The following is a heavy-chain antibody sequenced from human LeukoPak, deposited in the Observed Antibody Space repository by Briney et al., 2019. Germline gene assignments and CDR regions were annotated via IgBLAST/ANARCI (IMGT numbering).Heavy chain of an antibody. CDR2: IYYSGST. D-gene: IGHD5-18*01. Sequence: PSETLSLTCTVSGGSISSSSYYWGWIRQPPGKGLEWIGSIYYSGSTYYNPSLKSRVTISVDTSKNQFSLKLSSVTAADTAVYYCARRGMYSYAARFDYWGQGTLVTVSS. CDR3: ARRGMYSYAARFDY. CDR1: GGSISSSSYY. J-gene: IGHJ4*02. V-gene: IGHV4-39*01.